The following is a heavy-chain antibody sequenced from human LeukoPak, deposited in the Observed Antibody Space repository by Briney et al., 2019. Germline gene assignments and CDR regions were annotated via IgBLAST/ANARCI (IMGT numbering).Heavy chain of an antibody. Sequence: GGSLRLSCAASGFTFSSYGMHWVRQAPGKGLEWVAVISYDGSNKYYADSVKGRFTTSRDNSKNTLYLQMNSLRAEDTAVYYCARDRAQGTPGYYGMDVWGQGTTVTVSS. V-gene: IGHV3-30*03. CDR3: ARDRAQGTPGYYGMDV. J-gene: IGHJ6*02. CDR2: ISYDGSNK. D-gene: IGHD1-14*01. CDR1: GFTFSSYG.